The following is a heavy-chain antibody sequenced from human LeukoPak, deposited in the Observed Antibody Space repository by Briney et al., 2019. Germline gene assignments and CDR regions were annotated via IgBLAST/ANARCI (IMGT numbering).Heavy chain of an antibody. D-gene: IGHD3-10*01. J-gene: IGHJ4*02. CDR3: ARESGPFRELFGDY. CDR1: GFTFSSYW. CDR2: IKQDGSEK. Sequence: PGGSLRLSCAASGFTFSSYWMSWVRQAPGKGLEWVANIKQDGSEKYYVDSVKGRFTISRDNAKNSLYLQMNSLRAEDTAVYYCARESGPFRELFGDYWGQGTLVTVSS. V-gene: IGHV3-7*03.